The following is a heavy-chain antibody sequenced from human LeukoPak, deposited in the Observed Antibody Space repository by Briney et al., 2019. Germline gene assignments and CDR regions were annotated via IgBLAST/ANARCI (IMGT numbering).Heavy chain of an antibody. D-gene: IGHD3-22*01. CDR3: ARGQYYYDSSGQDAFDI. CDR2: INHSGST. Sequence: SETLSLTCAVYGGSFSGYYWSWIRQPPGKGLEWIGEINHSGSTNYNPSLESRVTISVDTSKNQFSLKLSSVTAADTAVYYCARGQYYYDSSGQDAFDIWGQGTMVTVSS. V-gene: IGHV4-34*01. J-gene: IGHJ3*02. CDR1: GGSFSGYY.